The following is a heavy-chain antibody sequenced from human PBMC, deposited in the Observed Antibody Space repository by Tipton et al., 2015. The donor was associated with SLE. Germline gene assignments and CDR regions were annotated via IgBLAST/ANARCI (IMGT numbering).Heavy chain of an antibody. V-gene: IGHV4-59*11. CDR3: AGDDRSVDSWFDP. J-gene: IGHJ5*02. CDR1: CDSITSHY. CDR2: TYYTGST. Sequence: TLSLTCTVSCDSITSHYWRWIRQAPGKGLEWIGNTYYTGSTNYSPTLKSRVTMSVDTSKNHFSLKLTAVTAAGTAVYYCAGDDRSVDSWFDPWGPGTLVTVSS. D-gene: IGHD2-21*01.